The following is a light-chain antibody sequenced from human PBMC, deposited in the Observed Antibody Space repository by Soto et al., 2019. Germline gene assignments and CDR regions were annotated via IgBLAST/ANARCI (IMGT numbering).Light chain of an antibody. CDR1: SSDVGDSDY. V-gene: IGLV2-8*01. J-gene: IGLJ2*01. CDR3: SSYAGSNNAL. CDR2: DVS. Sequence: QSALTQPPSASGSPGQSVTITCTGSSSDVGDSDYVSWYQQYPGEAPKLMIYDVSKRPSGVPDRFSGSKSGNTAFLTVSGLQAEDEADYYCSSYAGSNNALFGGGTKVTVL.